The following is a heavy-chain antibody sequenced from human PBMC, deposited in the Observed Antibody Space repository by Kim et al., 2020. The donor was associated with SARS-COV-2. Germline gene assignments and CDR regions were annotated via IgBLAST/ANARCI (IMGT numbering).Heavy chain of an antibody. Sequence: SGPTLVNPTQTLTLTCTFSGFSLSTSGMCVSWIRQPPGKALEWLALIDWDDDKYYSTYLKTRLTISKDTSKNQVVLTMTNMDPVDTATYYCARTRVEMATIVVYYYGMDVWSQGTTVTVSS. CDR2: IDWDDDK. CDR3: ARTRVEMATIVVYYYGMDV. D-gene: IGHD5-12*01. CDR1: GFSLSTSGMC. J-gene: IGHJ6*02. V-gene: IGHV2-70*01.